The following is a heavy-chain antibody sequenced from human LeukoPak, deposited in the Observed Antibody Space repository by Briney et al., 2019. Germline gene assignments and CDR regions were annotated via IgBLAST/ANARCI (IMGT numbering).Heavy chain of an antibody. CDR2: ISSSGSTI. J-gene: IGHJ4*02. D-gene: IGHD4-17*01. Sequence: GGSLRLSCVASGFTFSDYYMSWIRQAPGKGLEWVSYISSSGSTIYYADSVKGRFTISRDNAKNSLYLQMNSLRAEDTAVYYCARGGSYGDYLPAPFDYWGQGTLVTVSS. CDR3: ARGGSYGDYLPAPFDY. CDR1: GFTFSDYY. V-gene: IGHV3-11*01.